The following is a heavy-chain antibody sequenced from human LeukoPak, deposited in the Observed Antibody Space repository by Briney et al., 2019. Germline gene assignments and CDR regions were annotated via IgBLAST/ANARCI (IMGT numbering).Heavy chain of an antibody. CDR2: ISYDGSNK. V-gene: IGHV3-30*04. D-gene: IGHD3-9*01. CDR1: GFTFSSYA. CDR3: ARVLTPQSLFSSWFDP. Sequence: GGSLRLSCAASGFTFSSYAMHWVRQAPGKGLEWVAVISYDGSNKYYADSVKGRFTIPRDNSKNTLYLQMNSLRAEGTAVYYCARVLTPQSLFSSWFDPWGQGTLVTVSS. J-gene: IGHJ5*02.